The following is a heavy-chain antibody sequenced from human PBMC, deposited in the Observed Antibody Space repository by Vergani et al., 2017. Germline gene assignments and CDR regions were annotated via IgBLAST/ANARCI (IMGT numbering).Heavy chain of an antibody. J-gene: IGHJ4*02. CDR3: GGVADFYGLGSRLLGL. Sequence: QVRLQESGPGLVKPSETLSLTCSVSGGSMSGYYWSWIRQPPGKELEWVGYMYHSGSTNYNPSLETRVTISGETSHNQFCLKLNSVTAAETAVYYCGGVADFYGLGSRLLGLWGQGILVTVSS. CDR1: GGSMSGYY. D-gene: IGHD3-10*01. CDR2: MYHSGST. V-gene: IGHV4-59*01.